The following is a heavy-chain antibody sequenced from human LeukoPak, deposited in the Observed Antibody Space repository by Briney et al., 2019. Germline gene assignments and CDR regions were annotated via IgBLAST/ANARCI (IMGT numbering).Heavy chain of an antibody. D-gene: IGHD4-11*01. CDR1: GGTFSSYA. V-gene: IGHV1-18*01. CDR3: ARDATRYGMDV. J-gene: IGHJ6*02. Sequence: ASVKVSCKASGGTFSSYAISWVRQAPGQGLEWMGWISAYNGNTNYAQKLQGRVTMTTDTSTSTAYMELRSLRSDDTAVYYCARDATRYGMDVWGQGTTVTVSS. CDR2: ISAYNGNT.